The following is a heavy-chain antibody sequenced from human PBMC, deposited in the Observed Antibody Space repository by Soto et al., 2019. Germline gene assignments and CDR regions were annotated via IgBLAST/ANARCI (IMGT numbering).Heavy chain of an antibody. CDR3: ARERSAAGTGWFDP. J-gene: IGHJ5*02. CDR1: GYTFTSYD. V-gene: IGHV1-8*01. D-gene: IGHD6-13*01. CDR2: MNPNSGNT. Sequence: QVQLVQSGAEVKKPGASEKVSCKASGYTFTSYDINWVRQATGQGLEWMGWMNPNSGNTGYAQKFQGRVTMTMNTSISTAYMELSSLRSEDTAVYFCARERSAAGTGWFDPWGQGTLVTVSS.